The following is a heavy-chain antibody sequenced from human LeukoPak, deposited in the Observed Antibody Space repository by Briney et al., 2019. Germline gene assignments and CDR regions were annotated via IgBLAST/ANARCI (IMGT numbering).Heavy chain of an antibody. D-gene: IGHD6-13*01. V-gene: IGHV1-46*01. CDR1: GYTFTSYY. J-gene: IGHJ4*02. Sequence: ASVKVSCKASGYTFTSYYMHWVRHAPGQGLEWMGIINPSGGSTSYAQKFQGRVTMTRDTSTSTVYMELSSLISEDTAVYYCARTTIAAAPTDYWGQGTLVTVSS. CDR3: ARTTIAAAPTDY. CDR2: INPSGGST.